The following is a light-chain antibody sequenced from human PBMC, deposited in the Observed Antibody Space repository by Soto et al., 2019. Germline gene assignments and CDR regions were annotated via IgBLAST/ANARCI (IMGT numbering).Light chain of an antibody. CDR1: QSLVFSDGNTY. Sequence: DVVMTQSPLSLPVTLGQPASISCRSSQSLVFSDGNTYLNWFQQRPGQSPRRLIYQVSNRDSGVPDRFSGSGSGTDFTLKISSLQSEDFAIYYCQQFNIWPRTFGQGTKVEIK. V-gene: IGKV2-30*01. J-gene: IGKJ1*01. CDR3: QQFNIWPRT. CDR2: QVS.